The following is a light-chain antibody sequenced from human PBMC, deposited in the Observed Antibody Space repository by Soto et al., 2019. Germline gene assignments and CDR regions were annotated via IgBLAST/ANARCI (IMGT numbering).Light chain of an antibody. J-gene: IGKJ2*01. CDR1: QSIFYSPTNKNY. CDR2: WAS. Sequence: DIVMTQSPDFLPVTLGERATITCKSSQSIFYSPTNKNYIAWYRQTPGQPPQFVIAWASARASGVSERISGSGSATEFTLTISSLQAEDVASYYCQQYYSPPYTFGQGTKLEI. V-gene: IGKV4-1*01. CDR3: QQYYSPPYT.